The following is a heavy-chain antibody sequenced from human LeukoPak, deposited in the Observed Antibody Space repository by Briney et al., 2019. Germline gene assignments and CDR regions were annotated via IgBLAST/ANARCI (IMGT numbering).Heavy chain of an antibody. D-gene: IGHD6-13*01. CDR1: GYTFTSCD. CDR3: ARRIAAAGTTLGY. V-gene: IGHV1-8*01. J-gene: IGHJ4*02. Sequence: GASVKVSCKASGYTFTSCDINWVRQATGQGLEWMGWMNPNSGNTGSAQKFQGRVTMTRNTSISTAYMELNSLISEDTAVYFCARRIAAAGTTLGYWGQGTLVTVSS. CDR2: MNPNSGNT.